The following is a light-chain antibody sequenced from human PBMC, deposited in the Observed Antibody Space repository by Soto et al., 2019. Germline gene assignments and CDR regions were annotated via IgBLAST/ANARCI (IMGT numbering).Light chain of an antibody. CDR3: QPYGSSRT. V-gene: IGKV3-20*01. J-gene: IGKJ1*01. CDR1: QSVSNNY. Sequence: IVLTHSRGTLSLSPWERATLSCRASQSVSNNYLAWYQQKPGQAPRLLIYGASSRATGIPDRFSGSGSGTDFTLTISRLEPEDFAVYYCQPYGSSRTFGQGTKLDI. CDR2: GAS.